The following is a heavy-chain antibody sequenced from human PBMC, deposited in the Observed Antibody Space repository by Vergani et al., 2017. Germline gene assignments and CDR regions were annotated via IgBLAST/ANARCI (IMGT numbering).Heavy chain of an antibody. D-gene: IGHD2-2*02. J-gene: IGHJ5*02. CDR1: GGTFSSYA. Sequence: QVQLVQSGAEVKKPGSSVKVSCKASGGTFSSYAISWVRQAPGQGLEWMGGIIPIFGTANYAQKFQGRVTITADDSKSTAYMELSSLRSHDTAVYYCASVGVAYCSNTSCCTHWFDPWGQGTLVTVSS. V-gene: IGHV1-69*01. CDR2: IIPIFGTA. CDR3: ASVGVAYCSNTSCCTHWFDP.